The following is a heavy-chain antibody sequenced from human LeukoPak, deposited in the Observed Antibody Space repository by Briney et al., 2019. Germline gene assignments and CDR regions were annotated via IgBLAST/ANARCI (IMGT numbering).Heavy chain of an antibody. CDR1: RFTVSSNY. J-gene: IGHJ3*02. CDR3: ARDQGSSWPDAFDI. CDR2: IYSDGST. D-gene: IGHD6-13*01. Sequence: PGGSLRLSCAASRFTVSSNYMTWVRQAPGKGLEWVSIIYSDGSTDYADSVKGRFTISRDNSKNTLYLQMNSLRAGDTAVYYCARDQGSSWPDAFDIWGQGTMVTVSS. V-gene: IGHV3-66*01.